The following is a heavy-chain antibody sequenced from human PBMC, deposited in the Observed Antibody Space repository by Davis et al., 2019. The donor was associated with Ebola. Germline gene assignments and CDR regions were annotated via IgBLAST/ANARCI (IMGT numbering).Heavy chain of an antibody. CDR1: GFTVSSNY. V-gene: IGHV3-53*01. J-gene: IGHJ4*02. CDR3: ASRTYGSGSN. D-gene: IGHD3-10*01. CDR2: IYSGGGGST. Sequence: GESLKISCAASGFTVSSNYMTWVRQAPGKGLEWVSIIYSGGGGSTYYADAVKGRFTISRDNSRSTLYLQMNSLRADDTAVYYCASRTYGSGSNWGQGTLVTVSS.